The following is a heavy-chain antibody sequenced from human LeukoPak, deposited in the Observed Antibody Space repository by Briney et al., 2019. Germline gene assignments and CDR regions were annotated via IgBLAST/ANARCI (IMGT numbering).Heavy chain of an antibody. V-gene: IGHV4-39*07. CDR3: ARGAGSIPL. CDR1: SDFFSSVTDY. Sequence: SETLSLTCTVSSDFFSSVTDYWAWIRQPPGKGLEWIASGDYSGGTYYNPSLESRVAISADMSKNQISLKLSSVTAADTALYYCARGAGSIPLWGQGTLVTVSS. J-gene: IGHJ4*02. CDR2: GDYSGGT. D-gene: IGHD6-13*01.